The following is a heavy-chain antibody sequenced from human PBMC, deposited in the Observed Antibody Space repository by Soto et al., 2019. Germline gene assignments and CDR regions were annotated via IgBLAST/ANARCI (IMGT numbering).Heavy chain of an antibody. CDR1: GGSISSSSYY. Sequence: SETLSLTCTVSGGSISSSSYYWGWIRQPPGKGLEWIGSIYYSGSTYYNPSLKSRVTISVDTSKNQFSLKLSSVTAADTAVYYCARQGGISMITFGGVIVTGYWGQGTLVTVSS. V-gene: IGHV4-39*01. D-gene: IGHD3-16*02. J-gene: IGHJ4*02. CDR3: ARQGGISMITFGGVIVTGY. CDR2: IYYSGST.